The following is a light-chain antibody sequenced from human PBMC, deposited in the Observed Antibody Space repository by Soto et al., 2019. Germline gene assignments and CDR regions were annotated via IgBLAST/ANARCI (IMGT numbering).Light chain of an antibody. CDR3: QQYDNLPLT. CDR2: DAS. CDR1: QDISNY. J-gene: IGKJ4*01. V-gene: IGKV1-33*01. Sequence: DIQMTQSPSSLSASVGDRVTITCQASQDISNYLNWYQQKPVKAPKLLSYDASNLETGVPSRFSGSGSGTDFTFTISSLQPEDIATYYCQQYDNLPLTFGGGTKVEIK.